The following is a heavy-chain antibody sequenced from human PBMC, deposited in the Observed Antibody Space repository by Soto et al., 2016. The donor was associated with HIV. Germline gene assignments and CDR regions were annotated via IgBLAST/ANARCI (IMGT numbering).Heavy chain of an antibody. CDR2: IRSNSYSGTT. D-gene: IGHD3-3*01. V-gene: IGHV3-49*04. CDR3: TRDSSYSTGTYYEFWSGLNWFDP. Sequence: DVQLVESGGGLVQPGRSLRLSCTASGFTFGDYSMSWVRQAPGKGLEWVGFIRSNSYSGTTEYAASVKGRFTISRDDSKSIVYLQMNSLKTEDSAIYFCTRDSSYSTGTYYEFWSGLNWFDPWGQGTLVTVSS. CDR1: GFTFGDYS. J-gene: IGHJ5*02.